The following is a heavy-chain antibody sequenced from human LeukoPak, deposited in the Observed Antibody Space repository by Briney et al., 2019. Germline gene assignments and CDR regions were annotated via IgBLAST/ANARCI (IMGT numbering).Heavy chain of an antibody. CDR3: ARDVVAAAGTWDY. Sequence: SETLSLTCTVSGYSISSGYYWGWTRQPPGKGLEWIGSIYHSGSTYYNPPLKSRVTISVDTSKNQFSLKLSSVTAADTAVYYCARDVVAAAGTWDYWGQGTLVTVSS. D-gene: IGHD6-13*01. CDR1: GYSISSGYY. V-gene: IGHV4-38-2*02. J-gene: IGHJ4*02. CDR2: IYHSGST.